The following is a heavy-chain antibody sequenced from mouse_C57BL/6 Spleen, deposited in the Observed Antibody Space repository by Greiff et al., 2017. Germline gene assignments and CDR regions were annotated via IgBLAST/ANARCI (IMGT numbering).Heavy chain of an antibody. CDR3: ASLYYGYSYYAMDY. D-gene: IGHD2-2*01. Sequence: EVQLQQSGPELVKPGASVKMSCKASGYTFTDYNMHWVKQSHGKSLEWIGYINPNNGGTSYNQKFKGKATLTVNKSSSTAYMELRSLTSEDSAVYYCASLYYGYSYYAMDYWGQGTSVTVSS. J-gene: IGHJ4*01. CDR2: INPNNGGT. CDR1: GYTFTDYN. V-gene: IGHV1-22*01.